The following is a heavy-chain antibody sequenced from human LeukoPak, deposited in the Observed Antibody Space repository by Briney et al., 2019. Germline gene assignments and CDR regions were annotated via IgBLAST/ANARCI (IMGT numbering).Heavy chain of an antibody. D-gene: IGHD3-10*01. CDR1: GLIFRNYG. CDR2: IWYDGSNK. J-gene: IGHJ4*02. V-gene: IGHV3-33*01. CDR3: ASVRKDFASGSYYLDY. Sequence: GGSLRLSCAASGLIFRNYGMHWVRQAPGKGLEWVAVIWYDGSNKYYADSVKGRFTISRDNSKTTLYLQMNSLRAEDTAVYYCASVRKDFASGSYYLDYWGQGTLVTVSS.